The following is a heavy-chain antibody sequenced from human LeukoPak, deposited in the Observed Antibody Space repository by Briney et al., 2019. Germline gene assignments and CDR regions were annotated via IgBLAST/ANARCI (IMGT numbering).Heavy chain of an antibody. CDR3: ARDPSNYYDSSGYRSTYYYYGMDV. J-gene: IGHJ6*02. CDR1: GFTFSSYA. D-gene: IGHD3-22*01. CDR2: ISSNGGST. Sequence: GGSLRLSCAASGFTFSSYAMHWVRQAPGKGLEYVSAISSNGGSTYYANSVKGRFTISGDNSKNTLYLQMNSLRAEDTAVYYCARDPSNYYDSSGYRSTYYYYGMDVWGQGTTVTVSS. V-gene: IGHV3-64*01.